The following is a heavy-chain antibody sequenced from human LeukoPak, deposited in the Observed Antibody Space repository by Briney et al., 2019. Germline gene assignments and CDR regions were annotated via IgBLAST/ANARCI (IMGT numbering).Heavy chain of an antibody. Sequence: PGGSLRLSCAASGFTFSSYAMSWVRQAPGKGLESVSAISGSGGSTYYADSVKGRFTISRDNSKNTLYLQMNSLRAEDTAVYYCAKSRGDYGDFLDYWGQGTLVTVSS. V-gene: IGHV3-23*01. CDR1: GFTFSSYA. J-gene: IGHJ4*02. D-gene: IGHD4-17*01. CDR2: ISGSGGST. CDR3: AKSRGDYGDFLDY.